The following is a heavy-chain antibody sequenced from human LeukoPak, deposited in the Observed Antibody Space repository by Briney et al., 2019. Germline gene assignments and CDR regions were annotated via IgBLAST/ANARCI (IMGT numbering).Heavy chain of an antibody. CDR3: ARSLVVVVVAATNPDY. J-gene: IGHJ4*02. V-gene: IGHV1-2*02. CDR2: INPNSGGT. Sequence: PGASVKVSCKASGYTFTGYYMHWVRQAPGQGLEWMGWINPNSGGTNYAQKFQGRVTMTRDTSISTAYMELSRLRSDDTAVYYCARSLVVVVVAATNPDYWGQGTLVTVSS. CDR1: GYTFTGYY. D-gene: IGHD2-15*01.